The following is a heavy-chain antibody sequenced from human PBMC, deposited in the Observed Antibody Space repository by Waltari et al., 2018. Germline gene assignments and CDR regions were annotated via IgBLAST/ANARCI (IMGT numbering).Heavy chain of an antibody. Sequence: AASGFTFSSYAMHWVRQAPGKGLEWVAVISYHGTYEYYADSVKGRFTISRDNSKNTLYLQMNSLRAEDTAVYYCARGGRDDSSGYYWGPFDYWGQGTLVTVSS. J-gene: IGHJ4*02. V-gene: IGHV3-30-3*01. CDR3: ARGGRDDSSGYYWGPFDY. D-gene: IGHD3-22*01. CDR2: ISYHGTYE. CDR1: GFTFSSYA.